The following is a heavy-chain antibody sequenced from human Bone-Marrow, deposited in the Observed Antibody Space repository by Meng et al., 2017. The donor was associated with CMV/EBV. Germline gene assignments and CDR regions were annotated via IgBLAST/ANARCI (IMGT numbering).Heavy chain of an antibody. CDR2: SKHSGRT. D-gene: IGHD1-7*01. J-gene: IGHJ6*02. Sequence: SWSRQSQGKGVEWLEESKHSGRTNYNPYLTSRGTISVDTSKNQFSLNLSCVTAADTAVYYFARLGMFRRSVPTGITGTTRYYYGMDVWGQGTMVTVSS. V-gene: IGHV4-34*01. CDR3: ARLGMFRRSVPTGITGTTRYYYGMDV.